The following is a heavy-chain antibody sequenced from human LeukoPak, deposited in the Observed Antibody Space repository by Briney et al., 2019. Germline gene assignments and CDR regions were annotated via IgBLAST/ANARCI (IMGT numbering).Heavy chain of an antibody. V-gene: IGHV3-7*04. J-gene: IGHJ4*02. CDR3: ARTLLRWNYDY. D-gene: IGHD1-7*01. CDR1: GFTVSNNW. CDR2: IKKDGSEK. Sequence: PGGSLRLSCAASGFTVSNNWMSWVRQAPGKGLEWVANIKKDGSEKYYVDSVKGRFTISRDNAKNSLYLQMNSLRAEDTAVYYCARTLLRWNYDYWGQGTLVTVSS.